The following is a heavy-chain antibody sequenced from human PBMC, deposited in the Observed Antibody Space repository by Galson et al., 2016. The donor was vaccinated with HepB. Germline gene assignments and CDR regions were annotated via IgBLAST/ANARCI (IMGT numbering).Heavy chain of an antibody. D-gene: IGHD3-9*01. Sequence: SLRLSCAASGFTFSSYAMSWVRQAPGKGLEWVSSSGSGGPTYYADSVKGRFLISRDNSKNTLFLQMHSLRADDTAVYYCAKSVLEYDILTGYYRRGADYWGQGTLVTVSS. V-gene: IGHV3-23*01. CDR1: GFTFSSYA. CDR2: SGSGGPT. J-gene: IGHJ4*02. CDR3: AKSVLEYDILTGYYRRGADY.